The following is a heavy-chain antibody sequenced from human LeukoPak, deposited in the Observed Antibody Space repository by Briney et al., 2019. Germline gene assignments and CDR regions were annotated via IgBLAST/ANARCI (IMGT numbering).Heavy chain of an antibody. CDR1: GFTFSDHY. Sequence: PGGSLRLSCAASGFTFSDHYMDWVRKAPGKGLEWVGRIRNKVNSHTTEYSASVKGRFTISRDDSTNSVYLQMNSLQTEDTAVYYCTTDPCLGATCYWGQGTLVTVSS. V-gene: IGHV3-72*01. D-gene: IGHD1-26*01. CDR3: TTDPCLGATCY. J-gene: IGHJ4*02. CDR2: IRNKVNSHTT.